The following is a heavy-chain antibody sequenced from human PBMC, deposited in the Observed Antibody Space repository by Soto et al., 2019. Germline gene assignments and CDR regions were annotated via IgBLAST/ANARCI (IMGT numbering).Heavy chain of an antibody. D-gene: IGHD6-6*01. CDR2: IYYSGST. J-gene: IGHJ5*02. Sequence: PSETLCLTYTVAGGSISSSSDCWGWIRQPPGKGLEWIGSIYYSGSTYYNPSLKSRVTISVDTSKNQFSLKLSSVTAADTAVYYCARLGSSSSDNWFDPWGQGTLVTVSS. CDR3: ARLGSSSSDNWFDP. V-gene: IGHV4-39*01. CDR1: GGSISSSSDC.